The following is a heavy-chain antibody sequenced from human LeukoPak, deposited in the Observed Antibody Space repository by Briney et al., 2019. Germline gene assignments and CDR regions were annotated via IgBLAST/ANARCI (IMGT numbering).Heavy chain of an antibody. CDR1: GYTFTSYY. CDR2: INPSGGST. V-gene: IGHV1-46*01. J-gene: IGHJ6*02. D-gene: IGHD4-17*01. Sequence: ASVKVSCKASGYTFTSYYMHWVRQAPGQGLEWMAIINPSGGSTSYAQKFQGRVTMTRDTSTSTVYMELSSLRSEDTAVYYCARDLTMTTFQGYGMDVWGQGTTVTVSS. CDR3: ARDLTMTTFQGYGMDV.